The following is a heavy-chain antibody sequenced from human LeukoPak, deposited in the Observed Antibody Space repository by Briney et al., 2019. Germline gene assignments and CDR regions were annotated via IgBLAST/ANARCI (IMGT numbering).Heavy chain of an antibody. Sequence: SETLSLTCTVSGDSITSYSWTWIRQSAGKGLEWIGRIYTTGTSNYSPSLKSRVTMPVDRTRNQFSLTLRSVTAADSAVYYCAKVAGATGLTEWFDPWGQGTLITVSS. D-gene: IGHD1-1*01. CDR1: GDSITSYS. CDR3: AKVAGATGLTEWFDP. J-gene: IGHJ5*02. V-gene: IGHV4-4*07. CDR2: IYTTGTS.